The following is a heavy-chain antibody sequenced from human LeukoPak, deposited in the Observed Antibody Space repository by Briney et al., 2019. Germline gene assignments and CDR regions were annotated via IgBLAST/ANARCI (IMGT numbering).Heavy chain of an antibody. CDR3: ARSPLGIAPFDY. Sequence: GGSLRLSCAGSGFTFTSYSMNWVRQAPGEGLEWVARIRNKANRYTTEYAASVKGRFTISRDDSENSLYLQMDSLKTEDTAVYYCARSPLGIAPFDYWGQGTLVTVSS. D-gene: IGHD7-27*01. CDR1: GFTFTSYS. V-gene: IGHV3-72*01. CDR2: IRNKANRYTT. J-gene: IGHJ4*02.